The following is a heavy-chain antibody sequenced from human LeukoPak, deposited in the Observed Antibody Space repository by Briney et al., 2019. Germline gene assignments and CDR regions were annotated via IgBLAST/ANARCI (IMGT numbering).Heavy chain of an antibody. V-gene: IGHV3-21*01. Sequence: KAGGSLRLSCAASGFTVSSNYMSWVRQAPGKGLEWVSSISSSSSYIYYADSVKGRFTISRDNAKNSLYLQMNSLRAEDTAVYYCARDFSTQPWSYYYDNYYMDVWGKGTTVTVSS. CDR1: GFTVSSNY. D-gene: IGHD3-3*01. CDR2: ISSSSSYI. J-gene: IGHJ6*03. CDR3: ARDFSTQPWSYYYDNYYMDV.